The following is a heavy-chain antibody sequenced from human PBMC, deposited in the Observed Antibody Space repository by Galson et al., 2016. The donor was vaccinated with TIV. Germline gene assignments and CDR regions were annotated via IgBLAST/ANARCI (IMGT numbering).Heavy chain of an antibody. CDR1: TFNVSNNY. V-gene: IGHV3-66*02. Sequence: SLRLSCAASTFNVSNNYMTWVRQAPGKGLEWVSITSSGGATHYSVSVKGRFTMSRDTAKNTLYLQMNSLRVEDTAVYYCARERRYCGNECYLHYYYGMDVWGQGTTVTVSS. CDR3: ARERRYCGNECYLHYYYGMDV. J-gene: IGHJ6*02. D-gene: IGHD2-21*01. CDR2: TSSGGAT.